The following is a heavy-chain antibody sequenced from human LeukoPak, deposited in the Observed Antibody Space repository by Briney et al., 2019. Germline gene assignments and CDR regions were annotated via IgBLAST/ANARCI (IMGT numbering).Heavy chain of an antibody. CDR2: IFHSGST. V-gene: IGHV4-4*02. CDR1: SGSIFNSNW. J-gene: IGHJ4*02. D-gene: IGHD1-26*01. CDR3: ARIRDIVGATLDDY. Sequence: PSETLSLTCAVSSGSIFNSNWWSWVRQPPGKGLEWIGQIFHSGSTSYSPSLKSRVTISVDKSKNQFSLKLSSVTAADTAVYYCARIRDIVGATLDDYWGQGTLVTVSS.